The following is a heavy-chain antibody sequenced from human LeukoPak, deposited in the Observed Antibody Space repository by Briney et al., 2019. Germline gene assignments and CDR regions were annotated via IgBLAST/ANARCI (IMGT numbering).Heavy chain of an antibody. J-gene: IGHJ6*02. D-gene: IGHD3-10*01. CDR2: ISYDGSNK. V-gene: IGHV3-30*18. CDR1: GFTFSSYG. CDR3: AKDRGSGYYGMDV. Sequence: GGPLRLSCAASGFTFSSYGMHWVRQAPGKGLEWVAVISYDGSNKYYADSVKGRFTISRDNSKNTLYLQMNSLRAEDTAVYYCAKDRGSGYYGMDVWGQGTTVTVSS.